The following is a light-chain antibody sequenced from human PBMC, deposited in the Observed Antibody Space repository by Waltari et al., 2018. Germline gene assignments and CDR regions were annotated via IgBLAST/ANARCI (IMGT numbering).Light chain of an antibody. CDR3: QQSYSTRWT. CDR2: AAS. V-gene: IGKV1-39*01. J-gene: IGKJ1*01. Sequence: DIQMTQSSSSLSASVGARVTITCRASQSISSYLNWYQQKPGKAPKLLIYAASSLQSGVPSRFSGSGSGTDFTLTISSLQPEDFATYYCQQSYSTRWTFGQGTKVEIK. CDR1: QSISSY.